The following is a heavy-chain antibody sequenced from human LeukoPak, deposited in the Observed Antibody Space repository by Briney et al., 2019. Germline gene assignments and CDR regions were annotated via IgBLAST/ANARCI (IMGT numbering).Heavy chain of an antibody. CDR2: ISGSGGST. CDR1: GFTFSSYA. D-gene: IGHD6-13*01. J-gene: IGHJ4*02. CDR3: AKAYSSSWYYFDY. V-gene: IGHV3-23*01. Sequence: PGGSLRLSCAASGFTFSSYAMSWVRQAPGKGLEWVSAISGSGGSTYYADSVKGRFTISRDNSKNTLYLQMNSLGAEDTAVYYCAKAYSSSWYYFDYWGQGTLVTVSS.